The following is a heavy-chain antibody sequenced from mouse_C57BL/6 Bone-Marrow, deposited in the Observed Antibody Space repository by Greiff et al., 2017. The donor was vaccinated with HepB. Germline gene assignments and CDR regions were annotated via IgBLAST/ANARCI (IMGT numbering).Heavy chain of an antibody. CDR3: ARRGHYYAMDY. J-gene: IGHJ4*01. V-gene: IGHV5-6*02. CDR2: ISSGGSYT. CDR1: GFTFSSYG. D-gene: IGHD3-3*01. Sequence: EVNVVESGGDLVKPGGSLKLSCAASGFTFSSYGMSWVRQTPDKRLEWVATISSGGSYTYYPDSVKGRFTISRDNAKNTLYRQMSSLKSEDTAMYYCARRGHYYAMDYWGQGTSVTVSS.